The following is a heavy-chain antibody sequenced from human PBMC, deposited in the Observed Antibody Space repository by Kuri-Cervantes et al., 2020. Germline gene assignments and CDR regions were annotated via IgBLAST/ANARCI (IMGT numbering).Heavy chain of an antibody. CDR1: GFSISDYH. D-gene: IGHD4-17*01. CDR3: ARDLLYGDYVFDY. V-gene: IGHV3-11*01. CDR2: ISSSGRVI. J-gene: IGHJ4*02. Sequence: GGSLRLSCAASGFSISDYHLSWIRQAPGKGLEWVSSISSSGRVIYYAGSVRGRFTISRDNAENSLFLQLSTLRAEDTAMYYCARDLLYGDYVFDYWGQGTLVTVSS.